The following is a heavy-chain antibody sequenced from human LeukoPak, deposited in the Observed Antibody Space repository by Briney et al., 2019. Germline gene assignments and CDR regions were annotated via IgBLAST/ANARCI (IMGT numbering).Heavy chain of an antibody. Sequence: ASVKVSCKVSGYTLTELSMHWVRQAPGKGLEWMGGFDPEDGETIYAQKFQGRVTMTEDTSTDTAYMELSSLRSDDTAVYYCASCYSTTINFDYWGQGTLVTVSS. CDR3: ASCYSTTINFDY. J-gene: IGHJ4*02. CDR1: GYTLTELS. CDR2: FDPEDGET. D-gene: IGHD3-10*01. V-gene: IGHV1-24*01.